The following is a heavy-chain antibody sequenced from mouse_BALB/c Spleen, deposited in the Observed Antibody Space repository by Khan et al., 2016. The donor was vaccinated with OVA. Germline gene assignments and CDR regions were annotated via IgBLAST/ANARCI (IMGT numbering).Heavy chain of an antibody. CDR3: ARSKYLARY. CDR1: GYSLTRYG. V-gene: IGHV2-9*02. Sequence: VQLVESGPGLVAPSQSLSITCTVYGYSLTRYGVHWVRQPPGKGLEWLGLIWAGGSTNYYWALMSRLSISIDNSKGLVFLIMNSLQTDDTALYSCARSKYLARYWGQGTTLTVSS. CDR2: IWAGGST. J-gene: IGHJ2*01. D-gene: IGHD3-3*01.